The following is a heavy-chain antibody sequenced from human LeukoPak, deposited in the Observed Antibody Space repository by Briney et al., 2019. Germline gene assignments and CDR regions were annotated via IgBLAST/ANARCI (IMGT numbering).Heavy chain of an antibody. D-gene: IGHD3-10*01. CDR3: ARTSRHFYNSGGNSIPWPDGMDV. J-gene: IGHJ6*02. CDR1: GASISNYY. CDR2: VYYTGST. V-gene: IGHV4-59*01. Sequence: SETLSLTCTVSGASISNYYWTWMRQAPGKGLEWIGYVYYTGSTNYNPSLKSRVTISVDTSKNQFFLKLSAVTAADTAVYYCARTSRHFYNSGGNSIPWPDGMDVWGQGTTVTVS.